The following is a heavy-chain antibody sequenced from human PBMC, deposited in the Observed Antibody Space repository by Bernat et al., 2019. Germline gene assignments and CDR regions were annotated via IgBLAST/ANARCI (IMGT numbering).Heavy chain of an antibody. CDR2: ISSNGGST. D-gene: IGHD3-9*01. V-gene: IGHV3-64*01. J-gene: IGHJ6*02. CDR3: ARASPYYDILTGYYHYYYYYGMDV. Sequence: EVQLVESGGGLVQPGGSLRLSCAASGFTLSSYAMHWVRQAPGKGLEYVSAISSNGGSTYYANSVKGRFTISRDNSKNTLYLQMGSLRAEDMAVYYCARASPYYDILTGYYHYYYYYGMDVWGQGTTVTVSS. CDR1: GFTLSSYA.